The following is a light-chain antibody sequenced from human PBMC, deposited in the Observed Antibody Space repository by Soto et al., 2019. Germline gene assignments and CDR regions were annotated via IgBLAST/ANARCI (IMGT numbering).Light chain of an antibody. V-gene: IGLV2-14*01. CDR3: SSYTSSSTPHV. CDR1: SSDVGGYNF. J-gene: IGLJ1*01. Sequence: QSALTQPASVSGSPGQSITISCIGTSSDVGGYNFVSWYQQNPGRAPKLMIYDVSNRPSGVSNRFSGSKSGNTASLTISGLQAEDEADYYCSSYTSSSTPHVFGTGNKVTVL. CDR2: DVS.